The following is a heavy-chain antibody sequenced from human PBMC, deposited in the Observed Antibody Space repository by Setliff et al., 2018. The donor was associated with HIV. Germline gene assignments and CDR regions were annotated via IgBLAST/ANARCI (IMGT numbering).Heavy chain of an antibody. CDR3: AKLLPAADMAREIDS. V-gene: IGHV4-61*09. D-gene: IGHD2-2*01. Sequence: PSETLSLTCSVSGGSISSGSYYWTWIRQPAGKGPEWIGHIYTNGYTNYNPSLKSRVTISVDTSKNQFSLKLTSVTAADTAVYYCAKLLPAADMAREIDSWGQGTLVTVS. CDR1: GGSISSGSYY. J-gene: IGHJ4*02. CDR2: IYTNGYT.